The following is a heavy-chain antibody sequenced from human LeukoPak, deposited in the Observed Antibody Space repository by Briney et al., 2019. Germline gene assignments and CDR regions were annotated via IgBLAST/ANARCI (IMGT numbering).Heavy chain of an antibody. V-gene: IGHV3-48*01. CDR2: ISSSSSTI. J-gene: IGHJ4*02. Sequence: GGSLRLSCAASGFTFSNNWMHWVRQAPGKGLEWVSYISSSSSTIYYADSVKGRFTVSRDNAKNSLYLQMNSLRAEDTAVYYCARDWADYDSSGYYLGVLDWGQGTLVTVSS. CDR1: GFTFSNNW. D-gene: IGHD3-22*01. CDR3: ARDWADYDSSGYYLGVLD.